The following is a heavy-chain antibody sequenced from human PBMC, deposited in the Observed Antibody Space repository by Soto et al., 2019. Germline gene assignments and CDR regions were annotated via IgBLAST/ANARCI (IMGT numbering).Heavy chain of an antibody. V-gene: IGHV3-48*01. CDR1: GFTFSSYS. CDR3: ARVEGATVDY. Sequence: PGGSLRLSCAASGFTFSSYSMNWVRQAPGKGLEWVSYISSSSSTIYYADSVKGRFTISRDNAKNSLYLQMNSLRAEDTAVYYCARVEGATVDYWGQGTLVTVSS. CDR2: ISSSSSTI. D-gene: IGHD1-26*01. J-gene: IGHJ4*02.